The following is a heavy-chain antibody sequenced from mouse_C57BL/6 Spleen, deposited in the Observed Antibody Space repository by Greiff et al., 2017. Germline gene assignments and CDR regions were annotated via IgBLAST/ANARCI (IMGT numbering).Heavy chain of an antibody. CDR2: IYPGDGDT. D-gene: IGHD1-1*01. CDR3: ARSGYYGSNPFAY. CDR1: GYAFSSSW. V-gene: IGHV1-82*01. J-gene: IGHJ3*01. Sequence: VQGVESGPELVKPGASVTISCKASGYAFSSSWLNWVKQRPGKGLEWIGRIYPGDGDTNYNGQFKGKATLTADKSSSTAYMQLSSLTSEDSAVYFCARSGYYGSNPFAYWGQGTLVTVSA.